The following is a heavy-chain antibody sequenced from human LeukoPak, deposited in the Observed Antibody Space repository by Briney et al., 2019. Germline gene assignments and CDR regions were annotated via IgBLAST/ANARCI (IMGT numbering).Heavy chain of an antibody. CDR2: IYYSGST. V-gene: IGHV4-39*01. D-gene: IGHD3-22*01. CDR1: GGSISSSSYY. J-gene: IGHJ4*02. CDR3: ARRKDYYDSSGYANVLFDY. Sequence: PSETLSLTCTVSGGSISSSSYYWGWIRQPPGKGLEWIGSIYYSGSTYYNPSLKSRVAISVDTSKNQFSLKLSSVTAADTAVYYCARRKDYYDSSGYANVLFDYWGQGTLVTVSS.